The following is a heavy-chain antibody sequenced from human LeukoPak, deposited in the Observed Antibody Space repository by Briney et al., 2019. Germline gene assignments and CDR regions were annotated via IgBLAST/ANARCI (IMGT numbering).Heavy chain of an antibody. D-gene: IGHD4-17*01. Sequence: ASVKVSCKASGYTFSGYGFSWVRQAPGQGLEWMGWVSAYNGSTKYAQNYQGRVTMTTDTSTSTAYMELGSLRSDDTAVYYRARGGGSYGDYSLWLGYWGQGTLVTVSS. CDR3: ARGGGSYGDYSLWLGY. CDR1: GYTFSGYG. CDR2: VSAYNGST. J-gene: IGHJ4*02. V-gene: IGHV1-18*01.